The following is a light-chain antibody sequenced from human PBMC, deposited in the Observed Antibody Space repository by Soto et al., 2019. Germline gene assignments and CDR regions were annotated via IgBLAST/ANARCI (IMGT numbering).Light chain of an antibody. Sequence: IRLTRSPSSLSASTGDRVALTYRASQGISSYLAWYQQKPGKAPKLLIYAASTLQSGVPSRFSGSGSGTDFTLTISSLQPEDFATYYCQQYDSFSVTFGEGTKVDIK. CDR1: QGISSY. V-gene: IGKV1-8*01. CDR3: QQYDSFSVT. J-gene: IGKJ4*02. CDR2: AAS.